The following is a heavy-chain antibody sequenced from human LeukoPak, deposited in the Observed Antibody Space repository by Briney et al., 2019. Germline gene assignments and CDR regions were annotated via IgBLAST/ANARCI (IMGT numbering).Heavy chain of an antibody. V-gene: IGHV3-23*01. J-gene: IGHJ5*02. Sequence: GGSLRLSCAASGFTFSSYAMSWVRQAPGKGLEWVSAISGSGGSTYYADSVKGRFTISRDNSKNTLYLQMNSLRAEDTAVYYCAKDFVITMVRGVIIPPNWFDPWGQGTLVTVSS. CDR1: GFTFSSYA. CDR3: AKDFVITMVRGVIIPPNWFDP. CDR2: ISGSGGST. D-gene: IGHD3-10*01.